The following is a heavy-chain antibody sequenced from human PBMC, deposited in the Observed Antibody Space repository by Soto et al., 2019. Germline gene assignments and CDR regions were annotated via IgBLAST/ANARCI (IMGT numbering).Heavy chain of an antibody. D-gene: IGHD3-9*01. CDR3: SRVAWSKKTYRYDVGV. J-gene: IGHJ6*04. Sequence: QVQLVQSGAEVKKPGASVKVSCKASAYTFTNYYIHWMRQAPGQGLEWMGMINPSGGSTTYAQKFQGRDSMTMDTSTITVWRELIRLRAEYTAFYDLSRVAWSKKTYRYDVGVWCRGTTVSVAS. CDR2: INPSGGST. V-gene: IGHV1-46*01. CDR1: AYTFTNYY.